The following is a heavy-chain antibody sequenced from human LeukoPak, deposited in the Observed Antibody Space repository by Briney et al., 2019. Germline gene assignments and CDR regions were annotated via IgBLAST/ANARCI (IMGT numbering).Heavy chain of an antibody. D-gene: IGHD6-13*01. CDR1: GYTLTELS. V-gene: IGHV1-24*01. CDR3: ATDLTIGSSWIFDY. CDR2: FNPEDGET. J-gene: IGHJ4*02. Sequence: ASVKVSCKVSGYTLTELSMHWVRQAPGKGLEWMGGFNPEDGETIYAQKFQGRVTMTEDTSTDTAYMELSSLRSEDTAVYYCATDLTIGSSWIFDYWGQGTLVTVSS.